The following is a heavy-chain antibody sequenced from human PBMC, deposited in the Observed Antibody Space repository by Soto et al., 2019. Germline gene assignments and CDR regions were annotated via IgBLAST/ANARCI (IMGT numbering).Heavy chain of an antibody. J-gene: IGHJ5*02. CDR3: AHIGALWIFGANWFDP. CDR2: IYWDDDK. CDR1: GFSLSTSGVG. D-gene: IGHD3-3*01. Sequence: QITLKESGPTLVKPTQTLTLTCTFSGFSLSTSGVGVGWIRQPPGKALEWLALIYWDDDKRYSPSLKSRLTITKDTSKNQVVLTMTNMDPVDTATYYCAHIGALWIFGANWFDPWGQGTLVTVSS. V-gene: IGHV2-5*02.